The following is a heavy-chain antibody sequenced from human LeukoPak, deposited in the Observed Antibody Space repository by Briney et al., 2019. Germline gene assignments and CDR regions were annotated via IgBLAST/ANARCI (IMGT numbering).Heavy chain of an antibody. CDR2: INHSGST. D-gene: IGHD1-26*01. Sequence: ASETLSLTCAVYGGSFSGYYWSWIRQPPGKGLEWIGEINHSGSTNYNPSLKSRVTISVDTSKNQFSLKLSSVTAEDTAVYYCARMTWAPVGADYWGQGTLVTVSS. CDR3: ARMTWAPVGADY. J-gene: IGHJ4*02. V-gene: IGHV4-34*01. CDR1: GGSFSGYY.